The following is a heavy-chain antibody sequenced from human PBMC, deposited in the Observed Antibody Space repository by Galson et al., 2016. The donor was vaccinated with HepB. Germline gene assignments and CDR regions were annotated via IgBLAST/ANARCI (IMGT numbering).Heavy chain of an antibody. D-gene: IGHD4-17*01. J-gene: IGHJ6*02. CDR2: INPNSGGT. CDR1: GYTFTGYY. V-gene: IGHV1-2*04. CDR3: ARDRRYGDYYYYYYGMDV. Sequence: SVKVSCKASGYTFTGYYIHWVRQAPGQGLEWMGWINPNSGGTNYEQKFQGWVTMTRDTSISTAYMELSRLSSDDTAVYYCARDRRYGDYYYYYYGMDVWGQGTTVTVSS.